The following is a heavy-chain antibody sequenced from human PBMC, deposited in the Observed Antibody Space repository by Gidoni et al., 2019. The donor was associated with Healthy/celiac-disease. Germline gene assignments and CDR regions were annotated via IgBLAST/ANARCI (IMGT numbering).Heavy chain of an antibody. V-gene: IGHV4-39*01. D-gene: IGHD6-13*01. CDR1: GGSISSSSDY. J-gene: IGHJ5*02. CDR3: ARLRVAGAGNWFDP. Sequence: HLLLRGSGPGLVQPSATLSLTCTVPGGSISSSSDYWGWIRQHPVKVLEWIRCIYHSGITYYTPSLKSRVTISVDTSKNQFSLKLSCVTAADTAVYYCARLRVAGAGNWFDPWGQGTLVTVSS. CDR2: IYHSGIT.